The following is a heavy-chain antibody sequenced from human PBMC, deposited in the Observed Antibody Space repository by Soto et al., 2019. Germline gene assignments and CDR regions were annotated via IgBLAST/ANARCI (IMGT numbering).Heavy chain of an antibody. CDR2: SRNKANSYTT. V-gene: IGHV3-72*01. Sequence: SGGSLRLSCAASGFTVSSNYMSWVRQAPGKGLEWVGRSRNKANSYTTEYAASVKGRFTISRDDSKNSLYLQMNSLKTEDTAVYYCARAEVGATTYWGQGTLVTVSS. CDR1: GFTVSSNY. CDR3: ARAEVGATTY. D-gene: IGHD1-26*01. J-gene: IGHJ4*02.